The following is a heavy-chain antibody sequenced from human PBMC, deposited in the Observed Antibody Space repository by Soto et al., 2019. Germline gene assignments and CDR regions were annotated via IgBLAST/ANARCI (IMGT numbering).Heavy chain of an antibody. CDR2: IIPIFGTA. CDR1: GGTFSSYA. CDR3: AREPKVIAARPFGPRVIWFDP. V-gene: IGHV1-69*13. Sequence: ASVKVSCKASGGTFSSYAISWVRQAPGQGLEWMGGIIPIFGTANYAQKFQGRVTITADESTSTAYMELSSLRSEDTAAYYCAREPKVIAARPFGPRVIWFDPWGQGTLVPVSS. D-gene: IGHD6-6*01. J-gene: IGHJ5*02.